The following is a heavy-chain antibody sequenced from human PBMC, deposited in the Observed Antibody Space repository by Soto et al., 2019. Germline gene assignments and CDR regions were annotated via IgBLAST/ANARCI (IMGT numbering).Heavy chain of an antibody. V-gene: IGHV1-69*01. J-gene: IGHJ4*02. Sequence: QVQLVQSGAEVKKPGSSVKVSCKASGGTFSSYAISWVRQAPGQGLEWMGGVIPIFGTANYAQKFQGRVTITADESTRTAAMELSSLRSEDTAVYYCAREGRWELPPTPFDYWGQGPLVTVSS. CDR3: AREGRWELPPTPFDY. D-gene: IGHD1-26*01. CDR1: GGTFSSYA. CDR2: VIPIFGTA.